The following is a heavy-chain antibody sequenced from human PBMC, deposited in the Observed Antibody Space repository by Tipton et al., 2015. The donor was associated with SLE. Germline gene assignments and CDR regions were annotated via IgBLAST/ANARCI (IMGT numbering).Heavy chain of an antibody. D-gene: IGHD4-17*01. J-gene: IGHJ5*02. Sequence: TLSLTCTVSGGSIRTTSHYWGWIRQPPGKGLEWIGSAFYSGSTSYSPSLKSRVTIFVDTSKNQFSLNLTSVTAADTALYYCAKNGDYVNYNWFAPWGQGTLVTVSS. CDR1: GGSIRTTSHY. CDR2: AFYSGST. V-gene: IGHV4-39*01. CDR3: AKNGDYVNYNWFAP.